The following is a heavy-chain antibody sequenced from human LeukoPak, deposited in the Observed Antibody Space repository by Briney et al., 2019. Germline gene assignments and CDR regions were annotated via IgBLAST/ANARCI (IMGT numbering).Heavy chain of an antibody. CDR1: GYTFTGYY. D-gene: IGHD4-17*01. CDR2: INPNSGGT. J-gene: IGHJ5*02. CDR3: ARDLTSDYGGDSNWFDP. V-gene: IGHV1-2*02. Sequence: ASVKVSCKASGYTFTGYYMHWVRQAPGQGLEWMGWINPNSGGTNYAQKFQGRVTMTRDTSISTAYMELSRLRSDDTAVYYCARDLTSDYGGDSNWFDPWGQGTLVTVSS.